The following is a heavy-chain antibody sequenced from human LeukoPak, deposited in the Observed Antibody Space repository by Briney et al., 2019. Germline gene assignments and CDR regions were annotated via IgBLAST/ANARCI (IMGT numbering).Heavy chain of an antibody. J-gene: IGHJ5*02. V-gene: IGHV1-18*01. Sequence: ASVKVSRKASGYTFTSYGISWERQAPGQGLEWMGWISAYNGNTNYAQNLQGRVTMTTDTSTRIAYMELRSLGSDDTAIYYCARFSIPANWFDPWGQGTLVTVSS. CDR2: ISAYNGNT. D-gene: IGHD6-25*01. CDR1: GYTFTSYG. CDR3: ARFSIPANWFDP.